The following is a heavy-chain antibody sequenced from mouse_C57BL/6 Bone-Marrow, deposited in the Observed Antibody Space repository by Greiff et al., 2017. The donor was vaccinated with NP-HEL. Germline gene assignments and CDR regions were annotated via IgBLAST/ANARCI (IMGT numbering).Heavy chain of an antibody. Sequence: EVHLVESGAELVRPGASVKLSCTASGFNIKDDYMHWVKQRPEQGLEWIGWIDPENGDTEYASKFQGKATITADTSSNTAYLQLSSLTSEDTAVYYCTLIYGSTPYWYFDVWGTGTTVTVSS. D-gene: IGHD1-1*01. J-gene: IGHJ1*03. V-gene: IGHV14-4*01. CDR1: GFNIKDDY. CDR3: TLIYGSTPYWYFDV. CDR2: IDPENGDT.